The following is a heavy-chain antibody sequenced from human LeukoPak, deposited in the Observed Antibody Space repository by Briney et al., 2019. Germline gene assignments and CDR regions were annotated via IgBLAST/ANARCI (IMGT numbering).Heavy chain of an antibody. D-gene: IGHD6-19*01. CDR3: VRGISISGWYFFDY. CDR1: GFTFSSYA. J-gene: IGHJ4*02. V-gene: IGHV3-23*01. Sequence: PGGSLRLSCAASGFTFSSYAMSWVRQAPGKGLEWVSAISGSGGSTYYADSVKGRFTISRDNSKNTLYLQMNSLRAEDTAVYYCVRGISISGWYFFDYWGQGTLVTVSS. CDR2: ISGSGGST.